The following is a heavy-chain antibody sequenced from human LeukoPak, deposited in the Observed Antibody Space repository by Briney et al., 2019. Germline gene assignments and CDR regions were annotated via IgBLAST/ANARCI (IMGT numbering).Heavy chain of an antibody. CDR3: ARRRGSGSYYRYYYYGMDV. CDR2: IWYDGSNK. Sequence: GGSLRLSCAASGFTFSSYGMHWVRHAPGKGLEWVSVIWYDGSNKYYADSVKGRFTISRDNSKNMVYLQMNSLRAEDTAVYHCARRRGSGSYYRYYYYGMDVWGKGTTVTVSS. J-gene: IGHJ6*04. V-gene: IGHV3-33*01. D-gene: IGHD3-10*01. CDR1: GFTFSSYG.